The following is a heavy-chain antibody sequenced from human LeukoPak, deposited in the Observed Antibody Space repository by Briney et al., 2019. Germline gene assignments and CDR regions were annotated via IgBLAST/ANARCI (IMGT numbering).Heavy chain of an antibody. J-gene: IGHJ4*02. CDR2: ISSSSSYI. CDR3: ARGSYGSGSYSYYFDY. CDR1: GFTFSSYS. V-gene: IGHV3-21*01. Sequence: PGGSLRLSWAASGFTFSSYSMNWVRQAPGKGLEWVSSISSSSSYIYYADSVKGRFTISRDNAKNSLYLQMNSLRAEDTAVYYCARGSYGSGSYSYYFDYWGQGTLVTVSS. D-gene: IGHD3-10*01.